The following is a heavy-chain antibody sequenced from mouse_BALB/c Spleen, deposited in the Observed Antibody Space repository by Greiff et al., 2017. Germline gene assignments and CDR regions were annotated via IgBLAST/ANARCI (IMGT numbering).Heavy chain of an antibody. CDR3: ARRDMDY. CDR1: GFTFSSYG. Sequence: EVMLVESGGDLVKPGGSLKLSCAASGFTFSSYGMSWVRQTPDKRLEWVATISSGGSYTYYPDSVKGRFTISRDNAKNTLYLQMGSLKSEDTAMYYCARRDMDYWGQGTSVTVSS. V-gene: IGHV5-6*02. CDR2: ISSGGSYT. J-gene: IGHJ4*01.